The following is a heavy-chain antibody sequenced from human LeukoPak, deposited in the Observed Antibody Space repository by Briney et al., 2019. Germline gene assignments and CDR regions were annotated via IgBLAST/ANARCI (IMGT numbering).Heavy chain of an antibody. J-gene: IGHJ4*02. Sequence: VKVSCKAXXXTFSSXAISWVRQAPGQGLEWMGRIIPILGIANYAQKFQGRVTITADKSTSTAYMELSSLRSEDTAVYYCARDGAPHSSSGYYFDYWGQGTLVTVSS. V-gene: IGHV1-69*04. D-gene: IGHD6-6*01. CDR2: IIPILGIA. CDR3: ARDGAPHSSSGYYFDY. CDR1: XXTFSSXA.